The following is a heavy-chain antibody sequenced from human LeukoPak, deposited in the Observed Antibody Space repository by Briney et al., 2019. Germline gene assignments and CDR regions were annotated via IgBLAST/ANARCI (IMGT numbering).Heavy chain of an antibody. V-gene: IGHV4-39*01. J-gene: IGHJ5*02. CDR1: GGSISGSSYC. CDR3: ARRMGVAQLAS. CDR2: IDYSGRT. Sequence: SETLSLTCNVSGGSISGSSYCWGWIRQPPGKGLEWIGCIDYSGRTYYNPSLKSRVTISVHTSKTQFSLKLSFVTAADTAVYYCARRMGVAQLASWGQGTLVTVSS. D-gene: IGHD2-2*01.